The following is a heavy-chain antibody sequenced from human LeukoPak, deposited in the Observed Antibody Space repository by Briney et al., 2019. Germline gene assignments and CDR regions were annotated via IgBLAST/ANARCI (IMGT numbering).Heavy chain of an antibody. CDR2: ISAYNGNT. D-gene: IGHD3-10*01. V-gene: IGHV1-18*04. CDR3: ARDLFGGSGSYYGGYYYYGMDV. CDR1: GYTFTSYG. J-gene: IGHJ6*04. Sequence: HGASVKVSCKASGYTFTSYGISWVRQSPGQGLEWMGWISAYNGNTNYAQKLQGRVTMTTDTSTSTAYMELRSLRSDDTAVYYCARDLFGGSGSYYGGYYYYGMDVWGKGTTVTVSS.